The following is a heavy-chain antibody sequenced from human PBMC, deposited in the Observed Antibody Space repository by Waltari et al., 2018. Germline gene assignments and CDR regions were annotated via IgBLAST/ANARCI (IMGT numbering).Heavy chain of an antibody. CDR1: GFTFSSYG. CDR2: IWYDGSNK. V-gene: IGHV3-33*01. Sequence: LSCAASGFTFSSYGMHWVRQAPGKGLEWVAVIWYDGSNKYYADSVKGRFTISRDNSKNTLYLQMNSLRAEDTAVYYCAREFEYSSSHYYYGMDVWGQGTTVTVSS. J-gene: IGHJ6*02. D-gene: IGHD6-6*01. CDR3: AREFEYSSSHYYYGMDV.